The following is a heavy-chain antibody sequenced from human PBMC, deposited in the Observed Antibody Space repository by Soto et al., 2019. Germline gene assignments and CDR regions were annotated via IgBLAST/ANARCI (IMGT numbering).Heavy chain of an antibody. CDR1: GFDFGDYD. CDR2: IDSGDGTT. CDR3: VRPYYSSSWFPFDR. J-gene: IGHJ4*02. V-gene: IGHV3-11*01. D-gene: IGHD6-13*01. Sequence: GGSLRLSCTVSGFDFGDYDMSWIRQAPGKGLEWVSYIDSGDGTTYYTDSVKGRFTISRDNAKKTVYLQMSSLRVEDTALYYCVRPYYSSSWFPFDRWGQGTLVTVSS.